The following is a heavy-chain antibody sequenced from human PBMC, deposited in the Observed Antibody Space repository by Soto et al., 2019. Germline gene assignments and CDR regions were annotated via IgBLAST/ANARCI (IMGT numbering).Heavy chain of an antibody. D-gene: IGHD5-12*01. CDR1: GGTFSSYA. CDR3: ARGGDGYVERYYYGMDV. J-gene: IGHJ6*02. CDR2: IIPIFGTA. Sequence: ASVKVSCKASGGTFSSYAISWVRQAPGQGLEWMGGIIPIFGTANYAQKFQGRVTITADESTSTAYMELSSLRSEDTAVYYCARGGDGYVERYYYGMDVWSQGTTVTVSS. V-gene: IGHV1-69*13.